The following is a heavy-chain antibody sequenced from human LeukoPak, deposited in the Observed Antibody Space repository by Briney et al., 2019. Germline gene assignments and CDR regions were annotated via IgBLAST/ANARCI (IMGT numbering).Heavy chain of an antibody. D-gene: IGHD5-18*01. CDR2: IYYSGST. CDR1: GDSISSSSYY. V-gene: IGHV4-61*05. CDR3: ARHGRGYSYGPFDY. J-gene: IGHJ4*02. Sequence: SETLSLTCTVSGDSISSSSYYWGWIRQPPGKGLEWIGYIYYSGSTNYNPSLKRRVTISVDTSKNQFSLKLSSVTDADTAVYYCARHGRGYSYGPFDYWGQGTLVTVS.